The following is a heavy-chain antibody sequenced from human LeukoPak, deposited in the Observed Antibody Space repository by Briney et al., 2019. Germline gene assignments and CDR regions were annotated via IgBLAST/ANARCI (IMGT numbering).Heavy chain of an antibody. CDR1: GFTVSSNY. CDR3: ATPLDYYDRSDSHQGGD. CDR2: IKHDGSEK. Sequence: GGSLRLSCAASGFTVSSNYMSWVRQAPGKGLEWVANIKHDGSEKNYVDSVKGRFTISRDNAKNSLDLQMNSLRAEDTAVYYCATPLDYYDRSDSHQGGDWGQGTLVTVSS. V-gene: IGHV3-7*03. J-gene: IGHJ4*02. D-gene: IGHD3-22*01.